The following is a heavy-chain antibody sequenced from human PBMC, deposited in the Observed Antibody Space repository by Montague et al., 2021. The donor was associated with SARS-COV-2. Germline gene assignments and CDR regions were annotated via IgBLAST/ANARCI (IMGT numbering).Heavy chain of an antibody. Sequence: SETLSLTCTVSGGSISSPDYYWGWIRQSPGKGLKWIGSISYTGRTHYNPSLRSRVSFSMDTSKNHFSLSLSSVTVADTAVYFCARQLPSYCATNKCYPYYFDGWGQGALVTVSS. CDR2: ISYTGRT. D-gene: IGHD2-8*01. J-gene: IGHJ4*02. V-gene: IGHV4-39*01. CDR1: GGSISSPDYY. CDR3: ARQLPSYCATNKCYPYYFDG.